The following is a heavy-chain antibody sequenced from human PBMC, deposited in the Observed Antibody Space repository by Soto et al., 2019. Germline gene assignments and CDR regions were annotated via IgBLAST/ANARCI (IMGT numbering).Heavy chain of an antibody. D-gene: IGHD2-21*02. CDR3: AKDKNVVVTAIGAFDI. J-gene: IGHJ3*02. V-gene: IGHV3-23*01. Sequence: GGSLRLSCAASGFTFSSYAMSWVRQAPGKGLEWVSAISGSGGSTYYADSVKGRFTISTDNSKNTLYLQMNSLRAEDTAVYYCAKDKNVVVTAIGAFDIWGQGTMVTVSS. CDR1: GFTFSSYA. CDR2: ISGSGGST.